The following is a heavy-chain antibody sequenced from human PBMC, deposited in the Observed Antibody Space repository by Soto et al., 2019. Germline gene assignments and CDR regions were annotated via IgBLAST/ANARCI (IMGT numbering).Heavy chain of an antibody. V-gene: IGHV1-69*06. D-gene: IGHD1-7*01. J-gene: IGHJ3*02. Sequence: VASVKVSCKASGYTFTSYDISWVRQAPGQGLEWMGGIIPIFGTANYAQKFQGRVTITADKSTSTAYMELSSLRSEDTAVYYCARGTRRTNWNYLLRAPAFHIWGQGTMVTVSS. CDR1: GYTFTSYD. CDR2: IIPIFGTA. CDR3: ARGTRRTNWNYLLRAPAFHI.